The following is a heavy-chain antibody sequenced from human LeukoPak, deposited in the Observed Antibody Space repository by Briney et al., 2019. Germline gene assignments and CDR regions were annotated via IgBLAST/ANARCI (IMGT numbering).Heavy chain of an antibody. Sequence: PGGSLRLSCAASGFTFDYYAMHWVRQAAGKGLEWVSLISGDGSTTHYADSVKGRFTMSRDNNKNSLYLQMDSLTTEDTALYYCAKGSTSDIVVVPATMALYYYYYMDVWGKGTTVTASS. V-gene: IGHV3-43*02. CDR3: AKGSTSDIVVVPATMALYYYYYMDV. J-gene: IGHJ6*03. D-gene: IGHD2-2*01. CDR1: GFTFDYYA. CDR2: ISGDGSTT.